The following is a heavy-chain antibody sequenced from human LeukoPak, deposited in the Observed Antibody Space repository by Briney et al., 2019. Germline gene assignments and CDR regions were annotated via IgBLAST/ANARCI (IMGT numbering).Heavy chain of an antibody. V-gene: IGHV4-34*01. CDR2: INHSGST. Sequence: SETLSLTCAVYGGSFSGYYWSWIRRPPGKGLEWIGEINHSGSTNYNPSLKSRVTISVDTSKNQFSLKLSSVTAADTAVYYCARGRFLEWLFASVDYYFDYWGQGTLVTVSS. J-gene: IGHJ4*02. CDR1: GGSFSGYY. CDR3: ARGRFLEWLFASVDYYFDY. D-gene: IGHD3-3*01.